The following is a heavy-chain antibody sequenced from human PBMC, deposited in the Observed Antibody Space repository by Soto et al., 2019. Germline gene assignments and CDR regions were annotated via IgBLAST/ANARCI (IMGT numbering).Heavy chain of an antibody. CDR2: IYHSGST. Sequence: QVQLQESGPGLVKPSGTLSLTCAVSSGSISSSNWWSWVRQPPGKGLEWIGEIYHSGSTNYNPSLKGQVTIAVDKSKSHFSLKRSSVTAAETAVYYCARYNGDPSYFDYWGQGTLVTVSS. V-gene: IGHV4-4*02. D-gene: IGHD4-17*01. J-gene: IGHJ4*02. CDR3: ARYNGDPSYFDY. CDR1: SGSISSSNW.